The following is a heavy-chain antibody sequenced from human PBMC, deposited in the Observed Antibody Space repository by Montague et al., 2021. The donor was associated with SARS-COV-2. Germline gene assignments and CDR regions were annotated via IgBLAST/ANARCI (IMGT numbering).Heavy chain of an antibody. J-gene: IGHJ6*02. Sequence: SETLSLTCAVYGGSFGGYCWYWICQPPGKGKERIGEINHSRSTNYNPNLKRRSTITVYTYTNQSPLKLSSVTAADTAVYYCARVRYYGSGTSLGMDVWGQGTTVTVSS. CDR1: GGSFGGYC. CDR2: INHSRST. V-gene: IGHV4-34*01. D-gene: IGHD3-10*01. CDR3: ARVRYYGSGTSLGMDV.